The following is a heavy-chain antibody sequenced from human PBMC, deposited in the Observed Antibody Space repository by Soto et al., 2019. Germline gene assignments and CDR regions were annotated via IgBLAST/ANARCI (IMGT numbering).Heavy chain of an antibody. CDR3: TNWYSSSWYGH. CDR1: GFTFSNAW. V-gene: IGHV3-15*01. J-gene: IGHJ4*02. CDR2: IKSKTDGGTT. Sequence: EVQLVESGGGLVKPGGSLRLSCAASGFTFSNAWMSWVRQAPGKGLEWVGRIKSKTDGGTTDYAAPVKGRFTISRDDSKNTLYLQMNSLKTEDTAVYYCTNWYSSSWYGHWGQGTLVTVSS. D-gene: IGHD6-13*01.